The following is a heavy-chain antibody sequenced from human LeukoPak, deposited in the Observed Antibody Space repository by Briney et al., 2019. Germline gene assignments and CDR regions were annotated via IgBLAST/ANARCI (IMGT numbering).Heavy chain of an antibody. Sequence: SGGSLRLSCSASGFTFTAYTMNWVRQAPGKGPEWVSYIDYGGSVTHYADSVKGRFTISRDSAENSLYLQMNSLRVEDTAVYYCTRDLEYWSQGVQVTVSS. CDR3: TRDLEY. CDR1: GFTFTAYT. J-gene: IGHJ4*02. CDR2: IDYGGSVT. V-gene: IGHV3-48*01.